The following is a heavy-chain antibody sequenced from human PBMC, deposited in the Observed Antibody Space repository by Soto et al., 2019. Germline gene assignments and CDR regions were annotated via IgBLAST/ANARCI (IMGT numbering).Heavy chain of an antibody. CDR2: IYYSGST. CDR1: GGSISSSSYY. Sequence: SETLSLTCTVSGGSISSSSYYWGWIRQPPGKGLEWIGSIYYSGSTYYNPSLKSRVTISVDTSKNQFSLKLSSVTAADTAVYYCARLLLIRSMVRGVIFDYWGQGTLVTVSS. CDR3: ARLLLIRSMVRGVIFDY. V-gene: IGHV4-39*01. D-gene: IGHD3-10*01. J-gene: IGHJ4*02.